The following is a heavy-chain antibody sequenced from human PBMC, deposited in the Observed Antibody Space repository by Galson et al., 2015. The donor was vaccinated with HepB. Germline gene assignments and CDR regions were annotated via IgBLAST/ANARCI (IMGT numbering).Heavy chain of an antibody. D-gene: IGHD3/OR15-3a*01. Sequence: SLRLSCAASGFTFSSYSMTWVRQAPGKGLEWVSGISDSGGRTHYTDSVKGRFTISRDNSKNTLYLQMNSLRAEDSAVYYCAKRTGYGDYWGQGTLVTVSS. CDR3: AKRTGYGDY. V-gene: IGHV3-23*01. J-gene: IGHJ4*02. CDR1: GFTFSSYS. CDR2: ISDSGGRT.